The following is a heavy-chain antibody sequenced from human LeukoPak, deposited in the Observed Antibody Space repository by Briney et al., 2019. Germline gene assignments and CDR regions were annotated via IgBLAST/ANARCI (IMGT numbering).Heavy chain of an antibody. J-gene: IGHJ4*02. Sequence: PSETLSLTCTVSGGSISSGSYYWSWIRQPAGKGLEWIGSIYYSGSTYYNPSLKSRVTISVDTSKNQFSLKLSSVTAADTAVYYCARQVARWDYWGQGTLVTVSS. CDR2: IYYSGST. CDR3: ARQVARWDY. V-gene: IGHV4-39*01. CDR1: GGSISSGSYY. D-gene: IGHD6-13*01.